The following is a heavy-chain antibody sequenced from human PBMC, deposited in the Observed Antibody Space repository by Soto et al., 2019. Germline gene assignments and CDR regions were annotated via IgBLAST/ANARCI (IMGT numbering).Heavy chain of an antibody. CDR1: GFTFSSYG. D-gene: IGHD1-1*01. J-gene: IGHJ4*02. Sequence: QVQLVESGGGVVQPGRSLRLSCAASGFTFSSYGMHWVRQAPGKGLEWVAVIWYDGSNKYYADSVKGRFTISRDNSKNTLYLQMNSLRAEDTAVYYCARDPAEETTYFDYWGQGTLVTVSS. CDR3: ARDPAEETTYFDY. V-gene: IGHV3-33*01. CDR2: IWYDGSNK.